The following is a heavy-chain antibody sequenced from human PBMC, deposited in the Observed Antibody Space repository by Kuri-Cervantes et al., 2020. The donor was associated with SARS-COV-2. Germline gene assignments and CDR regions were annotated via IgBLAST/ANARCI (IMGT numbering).Heavy chain of an antibody. CDR3: TTERSYYDLWSGYFGYFDY. J-gene: IGHJ4*02. V-gene: IGHV3-15*07. Sequence: GESLKISCAASGFTFSNAWMNWVRQAPGKGLEWVGRIKSKTDGGTTDYAAPVKGRFTISRDDSKNTLYLQMNSLKTEDTAVYYCTTERSYYDLWSGYFGYFDYWGQGTLVTVSS. CDR1: GFTFSNAW. CDR2: IKSKTDGGTT. D-gene: IGHD3-3*01.